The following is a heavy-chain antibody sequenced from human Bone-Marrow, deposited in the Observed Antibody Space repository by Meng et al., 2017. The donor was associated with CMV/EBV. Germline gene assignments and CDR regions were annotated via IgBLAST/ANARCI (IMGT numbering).Heavy chain of an antibody. J-gene: IGHJ6*02. CDR3: ARDGVGSSWYVPHYYFYGMDV. V-gene: IGHV3-48*03. D-gene: IGHD6-13*01. CDR2: ISSSGNTI. CDR1: GFTFSSYE. Sequence: LSLTCAASGFTFSSYEMNWVRQAPGMGLEWVSYISSSGNTIYYADSVKGRFTISRDNAKNSLYLQMNSLRAEDTAVYYCARDGVGSSWYVPHYYFYGMDVWGQGTTVTVSS.